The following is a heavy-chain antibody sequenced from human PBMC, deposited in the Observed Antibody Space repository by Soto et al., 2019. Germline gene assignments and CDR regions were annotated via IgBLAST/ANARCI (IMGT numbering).Heavy chain of an antibody. J-gene: IGHJ6*02. D-gene: IGHD6-19*01. Sequence: SETLSLTCTVSGGSISSSSYYWGWIRQPPGKGLEWIGSIYYSGSTYYNPSLKSRVSISVDTSKNQFSLKLSSVTASDTAVYYCARQQWRYYGLDVWGQGTTVTVSS. CDR2: IYYSGST. CDR1: GGSISSSSYY. V-gene: IGHV4-39*01. CDR3: ARQQWRYYGLDV.